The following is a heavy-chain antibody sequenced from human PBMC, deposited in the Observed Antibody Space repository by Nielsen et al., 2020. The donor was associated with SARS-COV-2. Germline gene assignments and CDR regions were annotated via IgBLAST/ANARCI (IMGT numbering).Heavy chain of an antibody. CDR3: ARDPKIPYFDY. V-gene: IGHV3-7*01. J-gene: IGHJ4*02. CDR2: IKQDGSEK. CDR1: GSTFSSYW. Sequence: GEPLKISCAASGSTFSSYWMSWVRQAPGKGLEWVANIKQDGSEKYYVDSVKGRFTISRDNAKNSLYLQMNSLRAEDTAVYYCARDPKIPYFDYWGQGTLVTVSS. D-gene: IGHD2-2*01.